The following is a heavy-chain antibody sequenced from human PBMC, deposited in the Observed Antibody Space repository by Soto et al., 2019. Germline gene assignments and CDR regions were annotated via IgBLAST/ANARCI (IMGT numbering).Heavy chain of an antibody. Sequence: QVQLQESGPGLVKPSETLSLTCTVSGGSISSYYWSWIRQPAGKGLEWIGRIYTSGSTNYNPSLKSRVTMSVDTSKNQFSLKLSSVTAADTAVYYCARESVSSSRGLFDYWGQGTLVTVSS. D-gene: IGHD6-13*01. CDR2: IYTSGST. CDR1: GGSISSYY. V-gene: IGHV4-4*07. J-gene: IGHJ4*02. CDR3: ARESVSSSRGLFDY.